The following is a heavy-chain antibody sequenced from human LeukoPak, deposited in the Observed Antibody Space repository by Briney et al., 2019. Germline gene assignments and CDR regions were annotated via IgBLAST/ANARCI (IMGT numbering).Heavy chain of an antibody. J-gene: IGHJ6*03. V-gene: IGHV4-34*01. CDR3: ARAIRGSKIASRYYIYYMDI. D-gene: IGHD3-10*01. Sequence: PSETLSLTCAVYGGSFSGYYWSWIRQPPGKGLEWIGEINHSGSTNYNPSLKSRVTISVDTSKNQFSLKLSSVTPADTAVYYCARAIRGSKIASRYYIYYMDIWGKGTTVTVSS. CDR1: GGSFSGYY. CDR2: INHSGST.